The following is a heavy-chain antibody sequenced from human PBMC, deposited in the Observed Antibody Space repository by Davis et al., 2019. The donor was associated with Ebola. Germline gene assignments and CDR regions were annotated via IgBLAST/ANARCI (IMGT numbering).Heavy chain of an antibody. CDR2: SSNTGYKT. Sequence: GGSLRLSCAGSGVTFSDHAMSWVRQAPGKGLEWVSFSSNTGYKTSYADSVRCRFTISRDNSRDTVSLVMNGLRVEDTAVYYCARAAARSSSWWDYSFYGFNVWDQGTTVTVSS. D-gene: IGHD6-13*01. V-gene: IGHV3-23*05. CDR1: GVTFSDHA. CDR3: ARAAARSSSWWDYSFYGFNV. J-gene: IGHJ6*02.